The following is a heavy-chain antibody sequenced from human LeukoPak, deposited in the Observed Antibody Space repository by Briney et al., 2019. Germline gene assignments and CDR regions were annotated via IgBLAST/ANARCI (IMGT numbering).Heavy chain of an antibody. J-gene: IGHJ5*02. V-gene: IGHV3-23*01. CDR3: ARDTPCDECP. CDR1: GFTFSTYT. D-gene: IGHD2-21*01. Sequence: GGSLRLSRAASGFTFSTYTMTWVRQAPGRGLECVSTINGRGGDTYYADSVKGRFTISRDNSKNTLYLQMNSLRAEDTAVYYCARDTPCDECPWGQGTLVTVSS. CDR2: INGRGGDT.